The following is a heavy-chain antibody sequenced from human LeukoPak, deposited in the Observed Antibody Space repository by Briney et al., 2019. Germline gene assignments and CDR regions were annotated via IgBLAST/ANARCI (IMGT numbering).Heavy chain of an antibody. CDR1: GFTFSSYA. CDR3: AAGRGTTAFDY. Sequence: GGSLRLSCAASGFTFSSYAMHWVRQAPGKGLEYVSAISSNGGSTYYANSVKGRFTISRDNSKNTLYLQMGSLRAEDMAVYYCAAGRGTTAFDYWGQGTMVTVSS. CDR2: ISSNGGST. D-gene: IGHD1-1*01. V-gene: IGHV3-64*01. J-gene: IGHJ4*02.